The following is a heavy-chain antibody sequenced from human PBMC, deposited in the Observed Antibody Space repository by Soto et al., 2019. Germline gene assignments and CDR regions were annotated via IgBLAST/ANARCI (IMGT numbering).Heavy chain of an antibody. CDR2: INPNSGGT. CDR1: GYTFTDYY. V-gene: IGHV1-2*02. Sequence: SGKVSCKASGYTFTDYYMHWVRQAPGQGLEWMGWINPNSGGTNYAQKFQGRVTMTRDTSVTTAYMELSRLKSDDTAVYYCAIQEDAFDIWGQGTMVTVSS. J-gene: IGHJ3*02. D-gene: IGHD2-21*01. CDR3: AIQEDAFDI.